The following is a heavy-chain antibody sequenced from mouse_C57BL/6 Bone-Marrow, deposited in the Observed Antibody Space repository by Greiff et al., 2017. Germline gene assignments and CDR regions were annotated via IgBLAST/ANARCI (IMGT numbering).Heavy chain of an antibody. CDR1: GYTFTSYW. CDR2: IDPSDSYT. V-gene: IGHV1-50*01. Sequence: QVQLQQPGAELVKPGASVKLSCKASGYTFTSYWMQWVKQRPGQGLEWIGEIDPSDSYTNYNQKFKGKATLTVDTSSSTAYMQLSSLTSEDSAVYYCARDDYYAMDYWGQGTSVRLL. CDR3: ARDDYYAMDY. J-gene: IGHJ4*01.